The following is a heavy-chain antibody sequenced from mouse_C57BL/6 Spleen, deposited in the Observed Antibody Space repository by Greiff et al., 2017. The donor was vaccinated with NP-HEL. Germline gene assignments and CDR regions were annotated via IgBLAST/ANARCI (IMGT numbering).Heavy chain of an antibody. CDR2: ISNLAYSI. J-gene: IGHJ2*01. V-gene: IGHV5-15*01. D-gene: IGHD1-1*02. CDR3: ARHRSTMAFDY. CDR1: GFTFSDYG. Sequence: EVQGVESGGGLVQPGGSLKLSCAASGFTFSDYGMAWVRQAPRKGPEWVAFISNLAYSIYYADTVTGRFTISRENAKNTLYLEMSSLRSEDTAMYYCARHRSTMAFDYWGQGTTLTVSS.